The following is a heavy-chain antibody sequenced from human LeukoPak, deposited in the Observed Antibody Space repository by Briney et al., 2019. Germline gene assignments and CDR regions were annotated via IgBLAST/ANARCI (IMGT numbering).Heavy chain of an antibody. CDR2: IYPGDSDT. D-gene: IGHD1-1*01. V-gene: IGHV5-51*01. J-gene: IGHJ4*02. CDR3: ARPQFWNPYYFDY. CDR1: GYSFTSYW. Sequence: GESLKISCKGSGYSFTSYWIGWVRQMPGKGLEWMGIIYPGDSDTRYSPSFQGQVTISADKSISTAYLQWSSLKAPDTAMYYCARPQFWNPYYFDYWGQGTLVTVSS.